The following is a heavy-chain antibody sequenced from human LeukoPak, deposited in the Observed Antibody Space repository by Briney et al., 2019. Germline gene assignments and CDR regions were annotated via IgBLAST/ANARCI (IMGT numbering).Heavy chain of an antibody. CDR1: GFTFSSYA. V-gene: IGHV3-30*04. Sequence: PGGSLRLSCAASGFTFSSYAMHWVRQAPGKGLEWVAVISYDGSNKYYADSVKGRFTISRDNSKNTLYLQMNSLRAGDTAVYYCAKDRFSMAAAGLDYWGQGTLVTVSS. J-gene: IGHJ4*02. D-gene: IGHD6-13*01. CDR3: AKDRFSMAAAGLDY. CDR2: ISYDGSNK.